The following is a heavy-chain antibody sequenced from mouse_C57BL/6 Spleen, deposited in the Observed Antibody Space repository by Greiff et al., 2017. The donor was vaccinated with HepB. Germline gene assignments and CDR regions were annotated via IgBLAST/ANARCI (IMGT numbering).Heavy chain of an antibody. V-gene: IGHV5-16*01. CDR1: GFTFSDSY. J-gene: IGHJ4*01. Sequence: EVKLMESEGRLVQPGSSMKLSCTASGFTFSDSYMAWVRQVPEKGLEWVANINYDGSSTYYLDSLKSRFIISRDNAKNSLYLQMSSLKSEDTATYYCARGKSYAIDYWGQGTSVTVSS. CDR3: ARGKSYAIDY. CDR2: INYDGSST.